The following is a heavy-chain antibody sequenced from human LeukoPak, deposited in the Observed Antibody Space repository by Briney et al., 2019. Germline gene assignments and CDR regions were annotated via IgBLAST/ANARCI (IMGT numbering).Heavy chain of an antibody. Sequence: SETLSLTCTVSGGSVSNTNYYWAWIRQPPGKGLEWIGSVSHSGSTYYNPSLKSRVSTSVDTSKNQFSLNLSSVIAADTAVYYCAREADCSGGNCYRGAFDIWGQGTMVTVSS. CDR1: GGSVSNTNYY. V-gene: IGHV4-39*02. CDR2: VSHSGST. CDR3: AREADCSGGNCYRGAFDI. D-gene: IGHD2-15*01. J-gene: IGHJ3*02.